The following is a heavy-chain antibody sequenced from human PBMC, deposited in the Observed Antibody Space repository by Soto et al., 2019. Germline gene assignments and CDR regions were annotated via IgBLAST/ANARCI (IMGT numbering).Heavy chain of an antibody. CDR1: GDSINNYF. D-gene: IGHD5-18*01. V-gene: IGHV4-59*01. J-gene: IGHJ6*02. CDR3: ARARQRDTGRGLDV. Sequence: SETLSLTCTISGDSINNYFWNWIRQPPGKGLEWIGYISYSGSTSYNPSLQSRVTISSDTSENQFSLELSSVTAADTAVYYCARARQRDTGRGLDVWGQGTTVTVSS. CDR2: ISYSGST.